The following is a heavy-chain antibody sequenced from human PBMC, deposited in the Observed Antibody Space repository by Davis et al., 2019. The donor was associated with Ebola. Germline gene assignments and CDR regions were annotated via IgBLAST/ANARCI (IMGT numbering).Heavy chain of an antibody. J-gene: IGHJ6*02. CDR2: INAGNGNT. V-gene: IGHV1-3*01. CDR1: GYTFTSYA. D-gene: IGHD3-10*01. Sequence: ASVKVSCKASGYTFTSYAMHWVRQAPGQRLEWMGWINAGNGNTKYSQKFHGRVTMTRDTSTSTVYMELSSLRSEDTAVYYCAGWARGSGSYYAPYYYYGMDVWGQGTTVTVSS. CDR3: AGWARGSGSYYAPYYYYGMDV.